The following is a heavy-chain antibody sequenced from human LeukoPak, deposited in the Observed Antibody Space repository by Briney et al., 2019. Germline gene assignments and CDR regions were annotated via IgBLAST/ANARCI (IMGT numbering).Heavy chain of an antibody. CDR3: AKIGARGTLGATREFDY. CDR2: ISGSGGST. D-gene: IGHD1-26*01. J-gene: IGHJ4*02. Sequence: GGSLRLSCAASGFTFSSYAMSWVRQAPGKGLEWVSGISGSGGSTYYADSVKGRFTISRDNSKNTLYLQMNSLRAEDTAVYYCAKIGARGTLGATREFDYWGQGTLVTVSS. V-gene: IGHV3-23*01. CDR1: GFTFSSYA.